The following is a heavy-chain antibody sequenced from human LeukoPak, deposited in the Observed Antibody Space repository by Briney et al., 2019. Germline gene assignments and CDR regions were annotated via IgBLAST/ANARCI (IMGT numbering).Heavy chain of an antibody. CDR3: ARGGDFWTDRFDY. CDR2: INPNSGGT. CDR1: GYTFTGYY. Sequence: ASVKVSCKASGYTFTGYYMHWVRQAPGQGLEWMGWINPNSGGTNYAQNFQGRVTMTRDTSISTAYMELSRLRSDDTAVYYCARGGDFWTDRFDYWGQGTLVTVSS. V-gene: IGHV1-2*02. D-gene: IGHD3-3*01. J-gene: IGHJ4*02.